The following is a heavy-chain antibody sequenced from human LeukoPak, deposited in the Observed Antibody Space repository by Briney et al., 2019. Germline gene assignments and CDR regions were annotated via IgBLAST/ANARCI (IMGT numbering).Heavy chain of an antibody. CDR1: GFTFSSYG. J-gene: IGHJ6*04. CDR2: IWYDGSNK. CDR3: ARDNSRFVDCMDF. D-gene: IGHD3-10*01. V-gene: IGHV3-33*01. Sequence: XXGSLRLSCAAYGFTFSSYGRHWVRQAPGKGLEWVAVIWYDGSNKYYADWVRGRFTMYRDNSKNTLYLQMNSLRAEDTAVYYCARDNSRFVDCMDFWGKGTPVTVSS.